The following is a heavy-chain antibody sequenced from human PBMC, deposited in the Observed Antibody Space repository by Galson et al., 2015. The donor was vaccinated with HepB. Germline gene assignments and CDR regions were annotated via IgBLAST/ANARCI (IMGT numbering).Heavy chain of an antibody. Sequence: SVKVSCKASGGTFSSYAISWVRQAPGQGLEWMGGIIPIFGTANYAQKFQGRVTITADESTSTAYMELSSLRSEDTAVYYCARDRCSGGSCPGRAFDIWGQGTMVTVSS. CDR3: ARDRCSGGSCPGRAFDI. V-gene: IGHV1-69*13. D-gene: IGHD2-15*01. CDR1: GGTFSSYA. J-gene: IGHJ3*02. CDR2: IIPIFGTA.